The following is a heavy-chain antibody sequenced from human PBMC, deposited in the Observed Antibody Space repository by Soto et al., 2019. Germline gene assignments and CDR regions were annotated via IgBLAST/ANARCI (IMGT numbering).Heavy chain of an antibody. CDR1: GGSISSGGYY. CDR2: IYYSGCT. D-gene: IGHD3-3*01. CDR3: ARGLTIFGVVITFYYYGMDV. V-gene: IGHV4-31*03. Sequence: PSETLSLTCTVSGGSISSGGYYWSWIRQHPGKGLEWIGYIYYSGCTYYNPSLKSRVTISVDTSKNQFSLKLSSVTAADTAVYYCARGLTIFGVVITFYYYGMDVWGQGTTVTVSS. J-gene: IGHJ6*02.